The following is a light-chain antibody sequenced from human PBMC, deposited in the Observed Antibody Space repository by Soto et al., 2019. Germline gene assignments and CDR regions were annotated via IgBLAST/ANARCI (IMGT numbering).Light chain of an antibody. CDR1: QVIGND. Sequence: DIQMTQSPSSLSASVEDRVTITCRASQVIGNDLGWFQQKPGQAPKRLIYAASFLHSGVPSRFGGSGSGTEFTLTISSLQPDDFATYYCLQHKTYPWTFGQGTKVEIK. CDR2: AAS. CDR3: LQHKTYPWT. J-gene: IGKJ1*01. V-gene: IGKV1-17*01.